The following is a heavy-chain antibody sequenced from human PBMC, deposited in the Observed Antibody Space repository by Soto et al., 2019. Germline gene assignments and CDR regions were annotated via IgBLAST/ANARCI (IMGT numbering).Heavy chain of an antibody. CDR2: IWYDGSNK. V-gene: IGHV3-33*01. CDR3: AREYYEVVSVLGQVDY. D-gene: IGHD3-22*01. Sequence: QVQLVESGGGVVQPGRSLRLSCAASGFTFSSYGMHWVRQAPGKGLEWVAVIWYDGSNKYYADSVKGRFTISRDNSKNPLYLQMNSLRAEETAVYYCAREYYEVVSVLGQVDYWGQGTLVTVSS. CDR1: GFTFSSYG. J-gene: IGHJ4*02.